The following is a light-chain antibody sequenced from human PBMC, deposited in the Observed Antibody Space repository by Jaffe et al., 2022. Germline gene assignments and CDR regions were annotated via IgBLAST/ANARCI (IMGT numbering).Light chain of an antibody. V-gene: IGKV1-39*01. CDR3: QQSSSSPPT. CDR1: QSIGNY. Sequence: DIQMTQSPSSLSASLGDKVTINCRASQSIGNYLNWYQMKLGKAPKLLIYAASSLLSGVPSRFSGSGSGTDFTLTISSLQPEDFAVYYCQQSSSSPPTFGGGTKVET. CDR2: AAS. J-gene: IGKJ4*01.